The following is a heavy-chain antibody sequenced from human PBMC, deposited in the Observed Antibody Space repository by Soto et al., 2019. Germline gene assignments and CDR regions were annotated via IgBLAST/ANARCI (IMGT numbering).Heavy chain of an antibody. CDR3: VRPYYSSSWFPFDR. D-gene: IGHD6-13*01. CDR1: GYDFGDHY. V-gene: IGHV3-11*01. Sequence: QVQLVESGGGLVKPGGSLRLSCTGYGYDFGDHYMSWIRQAPGKGLEWVSYIDSGDGTTYYTDSVKGRFTISRDNAKKTVYLQMSSLRVEDTALYYCVRPYYSSSWFPFDRWGQGTLVTFCS. CDR2: IDSGDGTT. J-gene: IGHJ4*02.